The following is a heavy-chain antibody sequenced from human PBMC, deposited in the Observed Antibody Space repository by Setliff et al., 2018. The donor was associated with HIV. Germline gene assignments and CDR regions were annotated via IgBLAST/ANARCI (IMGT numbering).Heavy chain of an antibody. V-gene: IGHV3-13*01. D-gene: IGHD3-16*01. CDR2: IGTGGDT. CDR1: GFTFSDYD. Sequence: GESLKISCEASGFTFSDYDFHWVRQAAGKGLEWVSAIGTGGDTYYVDSVKGRFTISRENARNSLYLQMNSLRVGDTAVYYCAREIRTVYTGGHYFYGIDVCGQGTAVTVSS. CDR3: AREIRTVYTGGHYFYGIDV. J-gene: IGHJ6*02.